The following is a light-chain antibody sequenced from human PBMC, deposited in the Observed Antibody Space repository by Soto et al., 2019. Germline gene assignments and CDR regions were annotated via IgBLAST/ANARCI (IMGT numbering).Light chain of an antibody. V-gene: IGLV2-14*01. J-gene: IGLJ3*02. Sequence: QSALTQPASVSGSPGQSITISCTGTSSDVGGYNYVSWYQQYPGKAPKLMIYEVSNRASGVSNRFSGSKSGNTPSLTISGLQAEDEADYYCSSFTSTHTGVFGGGTKLTVL. CDR1: SSDVGGYNY. CDR3: SSFTSTHTGV. CDR2: EVS.